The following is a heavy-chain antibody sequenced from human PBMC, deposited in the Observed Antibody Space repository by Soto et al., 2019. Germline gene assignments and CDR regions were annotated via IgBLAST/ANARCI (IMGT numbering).Heavy chain of an antibody. D-gene: IGHD6-13*01. CDR3: ARAAVLTVTSFYDVDV. J-gene: IGHJ6*02. CDR1: GGTFSSYS. CDR2: LIPMFGTT. V-gene: IGHV1-69*18. Sequence: QVQLVQSGAEVKTPGSSVKVSCEASGGTFSSYSINWVRQAPGQGLEWMGRLIPMFGTTDYAQRFQGRVTFIADESTNAASMEVTDLTSEDTAVYYCARAAVLTVTSFYDVDVWGQGTTVTVSS.